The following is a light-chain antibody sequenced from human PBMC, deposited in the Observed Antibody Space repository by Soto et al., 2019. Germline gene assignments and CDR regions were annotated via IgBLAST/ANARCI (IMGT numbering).Light chain of an antibody. Sequence: QSVLTQPLSASGTPGQRVIISCSGSSSNIGRNTVNWYQQLPGTAPRLLIYTNDQRPSGVPDRLSGSKSGTSASLAISGLRYEDEADYYCAAWDDVSDAFGTGTKVTVL. J-gene: IGLJ1*01. V-gene: IGLV1-44*01. CDR3: AAWDDVSDA. CDR2: TND. CDR1: SSNIGRNT.